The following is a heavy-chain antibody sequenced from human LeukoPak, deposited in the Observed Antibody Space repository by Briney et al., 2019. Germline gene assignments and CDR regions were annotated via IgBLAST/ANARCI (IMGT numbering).Heavy chain of an antibody. J-gene: IGHJ4*02. CDR1: GYTFTSYG. CDR3: ARGSYYYDSSTFDY. D-gene: IGHD3-22*01. V-gene: IGHV1-18*01. CDR2: ISAYNGNT. Sequence: ASVKVSCKASGYTFTSYGISWVRQAPGQGLERMGWISAYNGNTNYAQKLQGRVTMTTDTSTSTAYMELRSLRSDDTAVYYCARGSYYYDSSTFDYWGQGTLVTVSS.